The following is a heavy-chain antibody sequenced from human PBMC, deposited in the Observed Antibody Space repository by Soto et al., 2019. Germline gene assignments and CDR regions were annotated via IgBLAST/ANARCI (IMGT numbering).Heavy chain of an antibody. Sequence: ASVKVSCKASGYTFTSYDINWVRQATGQGLEWMGWMNPNSGNTGYAQKFQGRVTMTRNTSISTAYMELSSLRSEDTAVYYCASGIAAAEGAFDIWGQGTMVTVPS. CDR3: ASGIAAAEGAFDI. D-gene: IGHD6-13*01. CDR2: MNPNSGNT. V-gene: IGHV1-8*01. CDR1: GYTFTSYD. J-gene: IGHJ3*02.